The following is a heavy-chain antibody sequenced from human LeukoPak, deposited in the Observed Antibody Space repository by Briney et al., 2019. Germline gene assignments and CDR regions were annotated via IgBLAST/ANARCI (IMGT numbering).Heavy chain of an antibody. CDR3: AKALSLGRTAPDYFDC. V-gene: IGHV3-23*01. CDR2: ISDSGSNT. D-gene: IGHD1-1*01. Sequence: PGGSLRLSCAVSGFTFTIHWIHWVRQAPGKGLEWVSAISDSGSNTYYADSVKGRFTISRDNSKNTLYLQMNGLRAEDTAVYYCAKALSLGRTAPDYFDCWGQGTLVTVSS. J-gene: IGHJ4*02. CDR1: GFTFTIHW.